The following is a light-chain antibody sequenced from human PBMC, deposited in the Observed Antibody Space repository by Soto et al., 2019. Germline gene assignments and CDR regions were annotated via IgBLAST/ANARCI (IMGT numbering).Light chain of an antibody. V-gene: IGLV2-8*01. Sequence: QSVLTQPLSASGSPGQSVTISCTGTSSDVGNSNYVSWYQHHPGEAPKLMIYEVSQRPSGVPDRFSGSKSGNTASLTVSGLQADDEADYYCYSYAGDSYVFGTGTKVTVL. CDR1: SSDVGNSNY. CDR2: EVS. CDR3: YSYAGDSYV. J-gene: IGLJ1*01.